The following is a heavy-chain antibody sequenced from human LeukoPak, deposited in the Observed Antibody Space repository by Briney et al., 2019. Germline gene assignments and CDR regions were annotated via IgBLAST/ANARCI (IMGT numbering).Heavy chain of an antibody. Sequence: SETLSLTCTVSGGSISSYYWSWLRLPPGRGPEWIGSISYSGSTNYNPSLKSRVTISIDTSKNHFSLKVTSVTAADTAVYYCARGLGSYPYYFDYWGQGTLVTVSS. J-gene: IGHJ4*02. CDR2: ISYSGST. CDR1: GGSISSYY. V-gene: IGHV4-59*01. CDR3: ARGLGSYPYYFDY. D-gene: IGHD1-26*01.